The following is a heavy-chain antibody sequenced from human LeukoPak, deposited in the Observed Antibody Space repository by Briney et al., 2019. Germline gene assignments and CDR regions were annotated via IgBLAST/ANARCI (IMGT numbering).Heavy chain of an antibody. J-gene: IGHJ4*02. CDR2: TYYSGST. V-gene: IGHV4-59*01. D-gene: IGHD5-18*01. CDR3: ARGFGYSYVDY. CDR1: GGSISTNS. Sequence: SETLSLTCSVSGGSISTNSWNWIRQPPGPGLEWIGYTYYSGSTNYNPSLKSRVTISVDTSKNQFSLKLSSVTAADTAVYYCARGFGYSYVDYWGQGTLVTVSS.